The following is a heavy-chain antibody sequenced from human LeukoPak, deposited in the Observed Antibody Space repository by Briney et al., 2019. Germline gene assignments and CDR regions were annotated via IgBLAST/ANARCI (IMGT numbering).Heavy chain of an antibody. D-gene: IGHD3-16*01. CDR3: VRDGGPYYFDW. V-gene: IGHV3-7*01. Sequence: GGSLRLSCAASGFSFSSYWMSWVRRAPGRGLEWVANIKQDASEKYYVVSVRGRFTISRDSSKNSVYLQMNSLRVEDTAVYYCVRDGGPYYFDWWGQGTLVTVST. CDR1: GFSFSSYW. CDR2: IKQDASEK. J-gene: IGHJ4*02.